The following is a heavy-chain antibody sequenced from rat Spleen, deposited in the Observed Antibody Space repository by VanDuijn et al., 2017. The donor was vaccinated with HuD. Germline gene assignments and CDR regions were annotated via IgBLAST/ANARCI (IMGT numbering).Heavy chain of an antibody. J-gene: IGHJ2*01. CDR1: GFTFSNYD. CDR2: ISPSGGSSGHSAT. V-gene: IGHV5-25*01. D-gene: IGHD1-9*01. Sequence: EVQLVESGGGLVQPGRSLKLSCAASGFTFSNYDMAWVRQAPTKGLEWVASISPSGGSSGHSATYYRDSVKGRFTISRDNAKSTLSLQMDSLRSEDTATYYCARRHYGYTDYFDYWGQGVMVTVSS. CDR3: ARRHYGYTDYFDY.